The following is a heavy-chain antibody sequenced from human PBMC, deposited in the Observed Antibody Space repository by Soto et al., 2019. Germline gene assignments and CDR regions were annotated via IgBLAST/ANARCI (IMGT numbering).Heavy chain of an antibody. CDR3: ARDKIKGAPDYLDS. V-gene: IGHV3-30-3*01. CDR1: GFTFSANA. CDR2: IAYDGTIK. Sequence: QEQLVESGGAVVQPGRSLTLSCAASGFTFSANAMHWVRQAPGKGLEWVAVIAYDGTIKIYRDSVKGRFTISRDDSKSTLYLQMHSLRPEDTAVYYCARDKIKGAPDYLDSWGQGTLVTVSS. D-gene: IGHD1-26*01. J-gene: IGHJ4*02.